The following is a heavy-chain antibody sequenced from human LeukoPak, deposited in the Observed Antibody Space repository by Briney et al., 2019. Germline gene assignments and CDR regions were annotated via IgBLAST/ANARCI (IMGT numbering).Heavy chain of an antibody. D-gene: IGHD2-15*01. Sequence: PGGSLRLSCAASGFTFSSYALHWVRQAPGKGLEWVAVISYDGSNKYYADSVKGRFTISRDNSKNTLYLQMNSLRTEDTAVYYCARDYCSGGTCHPTGNFDSWGQGTLVTVSS. CDR1: GFTFSSYA. CDR2: ISYDGSNK. CDR3: ARDYCSGGTCHPTGNFDS. V-gene: IGHV3-30*04. J-gene: IGHJ4*02.